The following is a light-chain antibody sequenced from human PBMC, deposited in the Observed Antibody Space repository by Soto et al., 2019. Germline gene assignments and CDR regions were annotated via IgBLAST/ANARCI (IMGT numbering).Light chain of an antibody. CDR1: QSISSW. J-gene: IGKJ1*01. V-gene: IGKV1-5*01. CDR3: QQYNSYSRT. Sequence: DIQMTQSPSTLSASVGERVTITCRASQSISSWLAWYQQKPGKAPKLLIYGASSLESGVPSRFSGSGSGTEFTLNISSLQPDDFATYYRQQYNSYSRTFGQGTKVDIK. CDR2: GAS.